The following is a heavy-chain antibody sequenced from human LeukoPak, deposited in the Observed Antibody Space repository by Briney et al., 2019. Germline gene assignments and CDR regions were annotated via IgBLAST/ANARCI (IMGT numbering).Heavy chain of an antibody. CDR2: IYYSGST. J-gene: IGHJ4*02. D-gene: IGHD3-22*01. V-gene: IGHV4-59*01. CDR3: ARGADSSGYYYYFDY. CDR1: GGPISSYY. Sequence: PSETLSLTCTVSGGPISSYYWSWIRQPPGKGLEWIGYIYYSGSTNYNPSLKSRATISVDTSKNQFSLKLSSVTAADTAVYYCARGADSSGYYYYFDYWGQGTLVTVSS.